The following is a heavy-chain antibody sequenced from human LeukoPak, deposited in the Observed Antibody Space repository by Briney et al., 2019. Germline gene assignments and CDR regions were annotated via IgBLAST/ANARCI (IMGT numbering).Heavy chain of an antibody. V-gene: IGHV4-39*01. CDR2: IYYSGST. D-gene: IGHD3-9*01. CDR3: ARGRPSYDILTGYYLYYFDY. Sequence: SETLSLTCTVSGGSISSSSYYWGWIRQPPGKGLEWIGSIYYSGSTYYNPSLKSRATISVDTSKNQFSLKLSSVTAADTAVYYCARGRPSYDILTGYYLYYFDYWGQGTLVTVSS. CDR1: GGSISSSSYY. J-gene: IGHJ4*02.